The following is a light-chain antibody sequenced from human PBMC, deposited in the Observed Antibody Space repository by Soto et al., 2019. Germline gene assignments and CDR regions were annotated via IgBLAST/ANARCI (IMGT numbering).Light chain of an antibody. CDR2: GAS. V-gene: IGKV3-20*01. CDR3: QQYRSSSYT. Sequence: EIVLTQAPGTLSLSPGERATLSCRASQSVSSSFLAWYQQKPGQAPRLLIYGASSRNTGIPDRFSGSDSGTDFILTVSRLEPEDFAVYYCQQYRSSSYTFGQGTKLEIK. CDR1: QSVSSSF. J-gene: IGKJ2*01.